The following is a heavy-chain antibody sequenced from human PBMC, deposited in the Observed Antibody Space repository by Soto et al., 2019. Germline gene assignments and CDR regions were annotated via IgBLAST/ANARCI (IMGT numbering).Heavy chain of an antibody. CDR1: GYTFTSYG. V-gene: IGHV1-18*01. D-gene: IGHD3-10*01. CDR3: ARAEISLWFGESCLDY. J-gene: IGHJ4*02. Sequence: QVQLVQSGAEVKKPGASVKVSCKASGYTFTSYGIIWVRQAPGQGLEWMGWISAYNGNTNYAQKLQGRVTMTTDTSTSTAYMELRSLRSDDTAVYYCARAEISLWFGESCLDYWGQGTLVTVSS. CDR2: ISAYNGNT.